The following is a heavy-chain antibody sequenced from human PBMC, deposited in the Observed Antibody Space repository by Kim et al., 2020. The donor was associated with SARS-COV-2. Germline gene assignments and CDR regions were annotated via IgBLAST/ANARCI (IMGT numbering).Heavy chain of an antibody. D-gene: IGHD3-10*01. Sequence: GRLTIARDNSKNTLYLQMNSLRAEDTAVYYCAKDLLTMVRGVIIRGYFDYWGQGTLVTVSS. V-gene: IGHV3-23*01. CDR3: AKDLLTMVRGVIIRGYFDY. J-gene: IGHJ4*02.